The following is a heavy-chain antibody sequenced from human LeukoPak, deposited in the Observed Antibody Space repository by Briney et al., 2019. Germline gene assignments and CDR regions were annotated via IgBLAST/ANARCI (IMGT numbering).Heavy chain of an antibody. CDR2: ISSSSSSI. D-gene: IGHD3-22*01. V-gene: IGHV3-21*01. CDR1: RFTFSSYS. CDR3: ARASKYYYDSSGYPLDY. Sequence: GGSLRLSCAASRFTFSSYSMIWVRQAPGKGLEWVSSISSSSSSIYYADSVKGRFTISRDNARNSLYLQMNSLRAEDTAVYYCARASKYYYDSSGYPLDYWGQGTLVTVSS. J-gene: IGHJ4*02.